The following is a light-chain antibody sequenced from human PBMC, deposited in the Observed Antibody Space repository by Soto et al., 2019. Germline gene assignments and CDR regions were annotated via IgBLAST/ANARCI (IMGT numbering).Light chain of an antibody. J-gene: IGKJ1*01. CDR1: QSVSSN. Sequence: EIVMTQSPATLSVSPGERATLSCRASQSVSSNLAWYQQKPGQAPRLLIYGASPRATGIPARFSGSGSGTEFTLTISSLQSEDFAVYYCQQYNNWPWTLGQGTKVEVK. V-gene: IGKV3-15*01. CDR2: GAS. CDR3: QQYNNWPWT.